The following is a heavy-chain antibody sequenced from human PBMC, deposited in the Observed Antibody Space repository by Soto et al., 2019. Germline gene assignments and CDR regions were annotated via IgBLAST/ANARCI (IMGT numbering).Heavy chain of an antibody. CDR3: ARANGDSSIYYYGMDV. CDR1: GDSISSGNYY. Sequence: SLTCTVSGDSISSGNYYWTWIRQHPGKGLEWIGYVYYSGSTYYNPSLKSRVTISVDTSKNHFSLKLTSVTAADTAVYYCARANGDSSIYYYGMDVWGQGTTVTVSS. CDR2: VYYSGST. V-gene: IGHV4-31*03. J-gene: IGHJ6*02. D-gene: IGHD4-17*01.